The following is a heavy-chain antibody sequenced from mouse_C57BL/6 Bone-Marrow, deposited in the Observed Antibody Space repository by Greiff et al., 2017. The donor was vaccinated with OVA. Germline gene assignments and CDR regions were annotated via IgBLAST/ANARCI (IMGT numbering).Heavy chain of an antibody. J-gene: IGHJ3*01. CDR2: ISNGGGRT. V-gene: IGHV5-12*01. D-gene: IGHD1-1*01. CDR1: GFTFSDYY. Sequence: EVNVVESGGGLVQPGGSLKLSCAASGFTFSDYYMYWVRQTPEKRLEWVAYISNGGGRTYYPDTVKGRFTISRDNAKNTLYLQMSRLKSEDTAMYYCARQELYYYGAWFAYWGQGTLVTVSA. CDR3: ARQELYYYGAWFAY.